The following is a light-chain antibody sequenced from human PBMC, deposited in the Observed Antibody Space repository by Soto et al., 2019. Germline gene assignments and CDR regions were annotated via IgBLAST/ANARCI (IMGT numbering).Light chain of an antibody. CDR3: QAWESTTAGGV. CDR1: KLGDKY. CDR2: QDD. V-gene: IGLV3-1*01. Sequence: SYELTQPPSVSVSPGQTASISCSGDKLGDKYVCWYQQKPGQSPLLVIYQDDKRPSGIPERFSGSTSGDTATLTVTGPQTMDEADYYCQAWESTTAGGVFGGGIKLTVL. J-gene: IGLJ2*01.